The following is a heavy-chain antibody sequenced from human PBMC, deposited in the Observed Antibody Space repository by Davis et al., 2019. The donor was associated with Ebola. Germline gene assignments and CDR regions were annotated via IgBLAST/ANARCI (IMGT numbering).Heavy chain of an antibody. Sequence: GESLKISCAASGFTFSTYTMNWVRQAPGKGLEWVSYISSSSSTIYYADSVKGRFTISRDNARNSLYLQMNSLRDEDTAVYRACTIFGVVSSFDHWGQGTLVTVSS. CDR1: GFTFSTYT. D-gene: IGHD3-3*01. V-gene: IGHV3-48*02. J-gene: IGHJ4*02. CDR3: CTIFGVVSSFDH. CDR2: ISSSSSTI.